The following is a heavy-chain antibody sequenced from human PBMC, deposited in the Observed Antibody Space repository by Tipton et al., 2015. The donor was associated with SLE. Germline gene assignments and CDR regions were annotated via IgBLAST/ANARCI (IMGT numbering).Heavy chain of an antibody. J-gene: IGHJ4*02. CDR1: GVSISSGGYY. D-gene: IGHD1-26*01. CDR2: IYYSGSA. Sequence: TLSLTCSVSGVSISSGGYYYSWVRQHPGSGLEWIGYIYYSGSASYNPSLQSRVSISVDTSKNQFSLRLSSVTAADTAVYYCAREGGSYSPHFDYWGQGILVTVSS. V-gene: IGHV4-31*03. CDR3: AREGGSYSPHFDY.